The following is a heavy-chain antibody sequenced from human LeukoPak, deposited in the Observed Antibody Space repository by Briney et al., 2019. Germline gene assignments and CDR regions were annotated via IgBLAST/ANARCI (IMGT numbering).Heavy chain of an antibody. D-gene: IGHD2-21*02. V-gene: IGHV3-48*03. CDR2: ISSSGSTI. CDR1: GLPFSKWW. Sequence: GGSLRLSCVVSGLPFSKWWMTWVRQAPGRGLEWVSYISSSGSTIYYADSVKGRFTISRDNAKNSLYLQMNSLRAEDTAVYYCARENCGGDCYYDYWGQGTLVTVSS. CDR3: ARENCGGDCYYDY. J-gene: IGHJ4*02.